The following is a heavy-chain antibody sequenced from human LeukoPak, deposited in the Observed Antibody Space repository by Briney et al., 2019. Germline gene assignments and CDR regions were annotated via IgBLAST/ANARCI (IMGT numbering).Heavy chain of an antibody. D-gene: IGHD6-19*01. J-gene: IGHJ6*02. V-gene: IGHV3-66*01. CDR3: ARVAVGGNWPHYYYYGMDV. CDR2: IYSGGST. CDR1: GFTVSSNY. Sequence: GGSLRLSCAASGFTVSSNYMSWVRQAPGKGLEWVSVIYSGGSTYYADSVKGRFTISRDNSKNTLYLQMNSLRAEDTAVYYCARVAVGGNWPHYYYYGMDVWGQGTTVTVSS.